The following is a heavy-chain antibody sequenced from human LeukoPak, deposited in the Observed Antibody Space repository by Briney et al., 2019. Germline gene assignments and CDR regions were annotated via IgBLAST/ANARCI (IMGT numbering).Heavy chain of an antibody. D-gene: IGHD6-19*01. J-gene: IGHJ4*02. V-gene: IGHV3-23*01. CDR3: AKDGDSSGWYEFDY. CDR1: GFTFSNSD. Sequence: GGSLRLSCAASGFTFSNSDMSWVRQAPGKGLEWVSTIGNTDNTYYADSVKGRFTISRDNSKNTLYLQMNSLRAEDTAVYYCAKDGDSSGWYEFDYWGQGTLVTVSS. CDR2: IGNTDNT.